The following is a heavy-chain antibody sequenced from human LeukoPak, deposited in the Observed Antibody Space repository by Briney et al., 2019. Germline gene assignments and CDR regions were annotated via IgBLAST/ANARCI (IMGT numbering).Heavy chain of an antibody. CDR1: GFTFSSYS. Sequence: GGSLRLSCAASGFTFSSYSMNWVRQAPGKGLEWVSYVSSSSTIYYADSVKGRFTISRDNAKNSLYLQMNSLRDEDTAVYYCARRAEGAAAGLDYWGQGTLVTVSS. D-gene: IGHD6-13*01. J-gene: IGHJ4*02. CDR2: VSSSSTI. V-gene: IGHV3-48*02. CDR3: ARRAEGAAAGLDY.